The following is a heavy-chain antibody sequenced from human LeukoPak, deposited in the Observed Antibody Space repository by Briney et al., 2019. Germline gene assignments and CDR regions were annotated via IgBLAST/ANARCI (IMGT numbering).Heavy chain of an antibody. D-gene: IGHD1-26*01. CDR3: AKPLPGTYFSFDY. CDR2: ITGTAGST. CDR1: GFTFSSYV. J-gene: IGHJ4*02. Sequence: GGSLRLSCAASGFTFSSYVISWVRQAPGKGLEWVSAITGTAGSTYYADSVKGRFTISRGNSKNTVFLQISSLRAEDTAVYYCAKPLPGTYFSFDYWGQGTLVTVSS. V-gene: IGHV3-23*01.